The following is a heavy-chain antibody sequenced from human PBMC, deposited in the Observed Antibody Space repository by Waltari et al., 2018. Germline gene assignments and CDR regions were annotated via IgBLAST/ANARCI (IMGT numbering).Heavy chain of an antibody. CDR1: GFTFSPYS. Sequence: EVQLVESGGGLVKPGGSLSLSCAASGFTFSPYSRQWVRQAPGTGLEWVSSISSSSTSIYYADSVRGRFTISRDNAKNSLYLQMNSLRAEDTAVYYCARGALYCSGGGCYPDYWGQGTLVTVSS. V-gene: IGHV3-21*01. CDR2: ISSSSTSI. CDR3: ARGALYCSGGGCYPDY. D-gene: IGHD2-15*01. J-gene: IGHJ4*02.